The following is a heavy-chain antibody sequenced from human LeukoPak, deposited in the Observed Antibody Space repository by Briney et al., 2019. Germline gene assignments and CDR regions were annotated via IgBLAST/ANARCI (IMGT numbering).Heavy chain of an antibody. CDR3: ARGINYYDSSGYYAYYYGMDV. CDR2: IYSGGST. V-gene: IGHV3-53*01. Sequence: GGSLRLSCAASGFTVSSNYMSWVRQAPGKGLERVSVIYSGGSTYCADSVKGRFTISRDNSKNTLYLQMNSLRAEDTAVYYCARGINYYDSSGYYAYYYGMDVWGQGTTVTVSS. CDR1: GFTVSSNY. D-gene: IGHD3-22*01. J-gene: IGHJ6*02.